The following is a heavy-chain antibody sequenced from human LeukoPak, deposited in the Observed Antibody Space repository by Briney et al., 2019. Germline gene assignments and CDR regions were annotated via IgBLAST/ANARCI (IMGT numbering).Heavy chain of an antibody. CDR3: ARRAYGTGFDY. Sequence: SETLSLTCTVSGGSISSSPYWWSWIRQPPGKGLEWIGTIYFSGSTFYHPPLEGRVSISADRSKNQFSLKLASVTAADTAVYYCARRAYGTGFDYWGQGTVVTVSS. CDR2: IYFSGST. D-gene: IGHD3/OR15-3a*01. J-gene: IGHJ4*02. CDR1: GGSISSSPYW. V-gene: IGHV4-39*01.